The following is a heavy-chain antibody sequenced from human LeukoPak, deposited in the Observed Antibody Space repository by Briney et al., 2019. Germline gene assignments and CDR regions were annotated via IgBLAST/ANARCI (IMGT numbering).Heavy chain of an antibody. D-gene: IGHD3-22*01. V-gene: IGHV4-4*07. CDR1: AGSISNHY. Sequence: SETLSLTCTVSAGSISNHYWSWIRQPAGKGLEWIGLIYASGSANYNPSLKSRVTMSVDTSKNQFSLKLSSVTAADTAVYYCARTPIYYFDNSGYYNWGQGTLVTVSS. J-gene: IGHJ4*02. CDR3: ARTPIYYFDNSGYYN. CDR2: IYASGSA.